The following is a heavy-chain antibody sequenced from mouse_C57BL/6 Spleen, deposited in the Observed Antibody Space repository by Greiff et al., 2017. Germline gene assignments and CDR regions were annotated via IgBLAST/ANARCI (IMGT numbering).Heavy chain of an antibody. J-gene: IGHJ3*01. Sequence: VQLQQSGAELVKPGASVKFSCTASGFYIKDYYMHWVNQRTEQGLEWIGRIDPEDGETKYAPKFQGKATITADPSSNTAYLQLSSLTSADTAVYYCSRCSHDYGSNPGFAYWGQGTLVTVSA. D-gene: IGHD1-1*01. CDR1: GFYIKDYY. CDR2: IDPEDGET. CDR3: SRCSHDYGSNPGFAY. V-gene: IGHV14-2*01.